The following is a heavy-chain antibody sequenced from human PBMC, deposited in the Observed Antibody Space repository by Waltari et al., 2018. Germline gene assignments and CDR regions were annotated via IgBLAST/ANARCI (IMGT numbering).Heavy chain of an antibody. Sequence: QVQLQESGPGLVKPSETLSLTCAVSGGSFSDSYYWNWIRQPPGKGLEWIGNIYGNSASTNYNPSLKSRVTISKDTSKNQFFLKLTSVTAADTAVYYCARPSTVTNSLDVWGRGVPVTVSS. D-gene: IGHD4-4*01. CDR3: ARPSTVTNSLDV. J-gene: IGHJ4*02. V-gene: IGHV4-59*12. CDR1: GGSFSDSYY. CDR2: IYGNSAST.